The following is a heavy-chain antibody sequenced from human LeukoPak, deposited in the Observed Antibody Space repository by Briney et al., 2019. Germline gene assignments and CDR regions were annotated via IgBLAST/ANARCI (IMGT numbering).Heavy chain of an antibody. Sequence: GGSLRLSCAASGFTFSNYAMRWVRQAPGKGLEWVAVIYYGGSITFYADSVKGRFTISRDNSRSTLYLQMNSLRPEDTAVYYCARDGITARPGGYYFDYWGQGTLVTVSS. V-gene: IGHV3-30*03. CDR3: ARDGITARPGGYYFDY. J-gene: IGHJ4*02. D-gene: IGHD6-6*01. CDR2: IYYGGSIT. CDR1: GFTFSNYA.